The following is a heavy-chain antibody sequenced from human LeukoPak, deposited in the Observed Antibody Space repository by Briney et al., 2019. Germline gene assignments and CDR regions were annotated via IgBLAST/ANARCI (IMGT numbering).Heavy chain of an antibody. Sequence: PSETLSLTCAVFGGSFSDYYWSWIRQPPGMGLEWIGEINHSGSTNYNPSLKSRVTISVDTSKNQFSLKLSSVTAADTAVYYCARDRRDDFWSGYSYYFDYWGQGTLVTVSS. CDR2: INHSGST. J-gene: IGHJ4*02. V-gene: IGHV4-34*01. D-gene: IGHD3-3*01. CDR1: GGSFSDYY. CDR3: ARDRRDDFWSGYSYYFDY.